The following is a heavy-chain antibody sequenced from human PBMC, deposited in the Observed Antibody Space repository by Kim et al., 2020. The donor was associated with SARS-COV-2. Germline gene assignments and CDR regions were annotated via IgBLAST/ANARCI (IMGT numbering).Heavy chain of an antibody. CDR3: ARARYCSGDGCYSLGWPIDY. Sequence: ASVKVSCKASGYTFTTYAMHWVRQAPGQMLEWMGWINTGNGNTKYSQKFQGRVTITRDTSASTAYMELSSLRSEDTAVYYCARARYCSGDGCYSLGWPIDYWGQGTLVTVSS. V-gene: IGHV1-3*04. CDR2: INTGNGNT. D-gene: IGHD2-15*01. CDR1: GYTFTTYA. J-gene: IGHJ4*02.